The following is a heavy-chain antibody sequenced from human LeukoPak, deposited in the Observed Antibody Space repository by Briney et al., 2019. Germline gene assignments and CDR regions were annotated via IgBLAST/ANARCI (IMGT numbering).Heavy chain of an antibody. D-gene: IGHD6-13*01. CDR3: AKDLPIAAAAGEGYFDY. Sequence: PGGSLRLSCAASGFTFSSYGMHWVRQAPGKGLEWVAVISYDGSNKYYADSVKGRFTISRDNSKNTLYLQMNSLRAEDTAVYYCAKDLPIAAAAGEGYFDYWGQGTLVTVSS. V-gene: IGHV3-30*18. CDR1: GFTFSSYG. J-gene: IGHJ4*02. CDR2: ISYDGSNK.